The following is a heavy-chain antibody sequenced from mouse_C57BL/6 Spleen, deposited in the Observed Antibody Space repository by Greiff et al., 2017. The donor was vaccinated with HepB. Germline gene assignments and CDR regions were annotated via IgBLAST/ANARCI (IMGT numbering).Heavy chain of an antibody. Sequence: EVQLQESGTVLARPGASVTLSCKTSGYTFTSYWMHWVKQRPGQGLEWVGAIYPGNSDTSYNQTFKGKAKLTADTSASTAYMELSCLTNEDSAVYYCTRDYDGYSYAMEGRGPGATVT. D-gene: IGHD2-3*01. CDR1: GYTFTSYW. CDR3: TRDYDGYSYAMEG. CDR2: IYPGNSDT. J-gene: IGHJ4*01. V-gene: IGHV1-5*01.